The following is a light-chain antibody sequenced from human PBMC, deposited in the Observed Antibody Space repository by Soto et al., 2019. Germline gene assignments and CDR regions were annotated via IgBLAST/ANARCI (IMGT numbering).Light chain of an antibody. Sequence: EIVLTQSPGTLSLFPGEKATPSCRASKSVGGGYLAWYQQKPGKAPRLLIYGASNRATGIPDRFTGSGSGADFTLTISRLEPEDFAVYYCQQYRSSPLTFGGGTKVEIK. CDR1: KSVGGGY. CDR2: GAS. CDR3: QQYRSSPLT. V-gene: IGKV3-20*01. J-gene: IGKJ4*01.